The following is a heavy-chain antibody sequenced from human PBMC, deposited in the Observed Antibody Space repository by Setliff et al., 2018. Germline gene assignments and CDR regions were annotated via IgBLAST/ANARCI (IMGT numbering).Heavy chain of an antibody. J-gene: IGHJ4*02. CDR1: GFSLRSSGMA. CDR2: IYWDDVK. D-gene: IGHD3-10*01. V-gene: IGHV2-5*02. Sequence: ESGPTLVNPTQTLTLTCSFSGFSLRSSGMAVGWIRQPPGKALEWLALIYWDDVKRYSPFLKNRLTITQDTSKNQVVLTLTNMDPVDTATYYCAHRGGYGADGLYYFDVWGQGTLVTVSS. CDR3: AHRGGYGADGLYYFDV.